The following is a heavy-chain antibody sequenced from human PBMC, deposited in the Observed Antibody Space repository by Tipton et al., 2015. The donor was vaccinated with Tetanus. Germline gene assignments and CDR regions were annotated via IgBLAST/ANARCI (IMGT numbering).Heavy chain of an antibody. V-gene: IGHV3-53*01. CDR1: GFIVSSHY. Sequence: SLRLSCEASGFIVSSHYMSWVRQAPGKGLEWVSVMYSGGDTYYVDSVKGRFSISRDNAKNTLYLQTNSLRVEDTAVYYCAKDPASRGWFDPWGQGTLVSVSS. CDR3: AKDPASRGWFDP. CDR2: MYSGGDT. J-gene: IGHJ5*02.